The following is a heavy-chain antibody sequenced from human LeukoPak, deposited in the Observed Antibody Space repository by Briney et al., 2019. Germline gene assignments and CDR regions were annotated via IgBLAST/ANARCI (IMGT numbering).Heavy chain of an antibody. Sequence: GGSLRLSCAVSGRSFSGLYMSWIRQAPGMGLEWISYIGTRSNPIYYADSVKGRFTISKDDAKNSLYLQMNSLRDGDAGVYFCARDVRGYGRDFDYWGQGILVTVSS. CDR2: IGTRSNPI. V-gene: IGHV3-11*01. D-gene: IGHD5-12*01. J-gene: IGHJ4*02. CDR1: GRSFSGLY. CDR3: ARDVRGYGRDFDY.